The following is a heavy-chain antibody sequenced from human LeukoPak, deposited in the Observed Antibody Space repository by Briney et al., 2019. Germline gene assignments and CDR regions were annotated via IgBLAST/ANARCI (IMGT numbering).Heavy chain of an antibody. CDR1: GFTFSTYG. CDR3: AKDGDDSIDY. CDR2: ISSSGGST. V-gene: IGHV3-23*01. J-gene: IGHJ4*02. Sequence: GGSLRLSCAASGFTFSTYGMSWVRQAPGKGLEWVSAISSSGGSTYYADSVKGRFTISRDNSKNTLYLQMNSLRAEDTAVYYCAKDGDDSIDYWGQGTLVTVSS. D-gene: IGHD3-22*01.